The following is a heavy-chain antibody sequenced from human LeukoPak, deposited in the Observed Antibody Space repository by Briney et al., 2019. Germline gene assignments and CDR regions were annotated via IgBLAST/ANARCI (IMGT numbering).Heavy chain of an antibody. CDR3: ARSLSAAGPTHNWFDP. V-gene: IGHV4-39*01. CDR2: IYYSGTT. D-gene: IGHD6-13*01. CDR1: GVSISSDNNY. Sequence: PSETLSLTCTVSGVSISSDNNYWGWIRQPPGKGREGIGTIYYSGTTYYNPSLMSRVTVSVDTSKTQFSLKLTSVTAADTAVYYCARSLSAAGPTHNWFDPWGQGTLVTVSS. J-gene: IGHJ5*02.